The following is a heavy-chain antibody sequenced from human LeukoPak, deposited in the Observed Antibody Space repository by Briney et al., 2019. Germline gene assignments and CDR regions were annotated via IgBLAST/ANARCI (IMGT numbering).Heavy chain of an antibody. V-gene: IGHV3-21*01. D-gene: IGHD2-2*01. J-gene: IGHJ6*02. CDR3: ARVVVVPAASYYYYYGMDV. CDR2: ISSSSSYI. Sequence: GGSLRLSCAASGFNFPDAWMNWVRQAPGKGLEWVSSISSSSSYIYYADSVKGRFTISRDNAKNSLYLQMNSLRAEDTAVYYCARVVVVPAASYYYYYGMDVWGQGTTVTVSS. CDR1: GFNFPDAW.